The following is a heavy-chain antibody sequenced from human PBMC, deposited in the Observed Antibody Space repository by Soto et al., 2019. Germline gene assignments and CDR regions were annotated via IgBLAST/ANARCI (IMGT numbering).Heavy chain of an antibody. V-gene: IGHV3-21*01. CDR1: GFTFSSYS. D-gene: IGHD2-15*01. CDR2: ISSSSSYI. CDR3: ARDGGYCSGGSCGRLNYYYGMDV. J-gene: IGHJ6*02. Sequence: GGSLRLSCAASGFTFSSYSMNWVRQAPGKGLEWVSSISSSSSYIYYADSVKGRFTISRDNAKNSLYLQMNSLRAEDTAVYYCARDGGYCSGGSCGRLNYYYGMDVWGQGTTVTVSS.